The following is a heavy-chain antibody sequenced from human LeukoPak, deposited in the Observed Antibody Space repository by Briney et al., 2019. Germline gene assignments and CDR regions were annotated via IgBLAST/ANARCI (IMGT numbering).Heavy chain of an antibody. D-gene: IGHD4-17*01. CDR3: ARLSPTGTVTTYYYYGMDV. CDR1: GYTFTSYD. V-gene: IGHV1-8*01. CDR2: MNPNSGNT. J-gene: IGHJ6*02. Sequence: ASVKVSCKASGYTFTSYDINWVRQATGQGLEWMGWMNPNSGNTGYAQKFQGGVTMTRNTSISTAYMELSSLRSEDTAVYYCARLSPTGTVTTYYYYGMDVWGQGTTVTVSS.